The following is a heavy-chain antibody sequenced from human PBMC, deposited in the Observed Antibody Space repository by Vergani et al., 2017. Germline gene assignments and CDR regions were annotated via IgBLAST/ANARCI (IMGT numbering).Heavy chain of an antibody. Sequence: EVQLVESGGGLVQPGGSLRLPCAASGFTLSSYWMRWVRQAPGKGLEWVANIKQDGSEKYYVDSVKGRFTISRDNAKNSLYLQMNSLRAEDTSVYYCARDRYYYCMDVWGQGTTVTVYS. J-gene: IGHJ6*02. CDR2: IKQDGSEK. CDR3: ARDRYYYCMDV. CDR1: GFTLSSYW. V-gene: IGHV3-7*01.